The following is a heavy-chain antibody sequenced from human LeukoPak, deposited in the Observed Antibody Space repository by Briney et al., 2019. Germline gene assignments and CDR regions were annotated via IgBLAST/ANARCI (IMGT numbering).Heavy chain of an antibody. CDR3: ARLFGGVTTFDY. V-gene: IGHV3-7*01. CDR2: INPDGSGT. CDR1: GFSFSPYW. Sequence: GGSLRLSCAASGFSFSPYWMSSVRQGPGKGLDWVASINPDGSGTSYADSVKGRFTISRDNAQNSLYLQMNSLSAEDTAVYYCARLFGGVTTFDYWGQGTLVTVSS. J-gene: IGHJ4*02. D-gene: IGHD4-17*01.